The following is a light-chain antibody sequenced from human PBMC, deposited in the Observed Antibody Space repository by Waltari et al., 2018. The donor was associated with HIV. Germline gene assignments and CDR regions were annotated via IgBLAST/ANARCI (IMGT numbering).Light chain of an antibody. V-gene: IGKV1-8*01. J-gene: IGKJ3*01. CDR3: QQYYSYPGT. CDR1: KGISSY. CDR2: AAS. Sequence: IRMTQSPSSFSASTGDRVTITCRASKGISSYLAWYQQKPGKAPKLLIYAASTLQSGVPSRFSGSGSGTDFTLTISCLQSEDFATYYCQQYYSYPGTFGPGTKVDIK.